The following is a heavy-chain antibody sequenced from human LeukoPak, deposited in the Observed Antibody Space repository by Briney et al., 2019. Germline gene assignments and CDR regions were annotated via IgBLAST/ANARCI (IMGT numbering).Heavy chain of an antibody. CDR1: GFTVSSNC. Sequence: GGSLRLSCAASGFTVSSNCMSWVRQAPGKGLEWVSVIYSGGSTYYADSVKGRFTISRGNSKNTLYLQMNSLRAEDTAVYYCAIFVVAGPDAFDIWGQGTMVTVSS. CDR2: IYSGGST. D-gene: IGHD2-21*01. V-gene: IGHV3-53*01. CDR3: AIFVVAGPDAFDI. J-gene: IGHJ3*02.